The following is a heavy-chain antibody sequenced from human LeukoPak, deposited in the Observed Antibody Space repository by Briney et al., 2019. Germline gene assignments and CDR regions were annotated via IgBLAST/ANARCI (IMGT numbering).Heavy chain of an antibody. CDR3: ADAYYYDSSAYYFRT. Sequence: GASVKVSCKTSGYTFTAYFIHWVRQAPGRGLEWMGRINPNSGDTNYAQKFQRRVAMTRDTSINTAYMELTRLRSDDTAVYYCADAYYYDSSAYYFRTWGQGTLVTVSS. V-gene: IGHV1-2*06. CDR2: INPNSGDT. D-gene: IGHD3-22*01. CDR1: GYTFTAYF. J-gene: IGHJ4*02.